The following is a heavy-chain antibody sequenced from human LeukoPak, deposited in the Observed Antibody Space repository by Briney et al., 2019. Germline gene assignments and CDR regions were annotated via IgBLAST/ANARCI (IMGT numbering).Heavy chain of an antibody. D-gene: IGHD1/OR15-1a*01. CDR1: GFIVRSNY. J-gene: IGHJ4*02. Sequence: GGSLRLSCVVSGFIVRSNYVSWVRQAPGKGLEWDSIIFGGDTTYYADSVRGRFSLTRDNPKNTLYLQMNNLRAEDTAVYYCARVSLAGTEFDYWGQGTLVTVSS. CDR3: ARVSLAGTEFDY. CDR2: IFGGDTT. V-gene: IGHV3-53*01.